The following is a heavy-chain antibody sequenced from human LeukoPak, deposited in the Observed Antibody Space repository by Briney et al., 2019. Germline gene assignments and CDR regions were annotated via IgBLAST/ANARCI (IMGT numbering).Heavy chain of an antibody. CDR1: GGSISSSSYY. Sequence: SETLSLTCTVSGGSISSSSYYWGWIRQPPGKGLEWIGSIYYSGSTYYNPSLKSRVTISVDTSKNQFSLKLSSVTAADTAVYYCARVSTDTAMVTCFDYWGQGTLVTVSS. D-gene: IGHD5-18*01. CDR3: ARVSTDTAMVTCFDY. CDR2: IYYSGST. V-gene: IGHV4-39*07. J-gene: IGHJ4*02.